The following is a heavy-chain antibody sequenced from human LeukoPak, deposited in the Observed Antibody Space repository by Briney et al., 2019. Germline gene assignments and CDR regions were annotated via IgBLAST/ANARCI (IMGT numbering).Heavy chain of an antibody. CDR2: INPVFATA. CDR3: AMRYQLLVRSPFDY. V-gene: IGHV1-69*13. J-gene: IGHJ4*02. Sequence: SVKVSCKASGGTFSSYTIIWVRQAPGQGLEWMGGINPVFATATYAQKFQGRVTITPDESTSTVYMELSSLRSEDTAVYYCAMRYQLLVRSPFDYWGQGSLVTVSA. D-gene: IGHD2-2*01. CDR1: GGTFSSYT.